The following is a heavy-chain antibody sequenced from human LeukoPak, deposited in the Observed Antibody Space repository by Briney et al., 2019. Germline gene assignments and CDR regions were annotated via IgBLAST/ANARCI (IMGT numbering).Heavy chain of an antibody. V-gene: IGHV3-11*04. J-gene: IGHJ5*01. CDR1: GFTFSDYY. CDR2: ISSSGGTI. CDR3: ARDPAPQGWFDS. Sequence: GGSLRLSCAASGFTFSDYYMSWIRQAPGKGLEWVSYISSSGGTIYYADSVKGRFTISRDNAKNILYLQMNSLRAEDTAVYHCARDPAPQGWFDSWGQGTLVTVSS.